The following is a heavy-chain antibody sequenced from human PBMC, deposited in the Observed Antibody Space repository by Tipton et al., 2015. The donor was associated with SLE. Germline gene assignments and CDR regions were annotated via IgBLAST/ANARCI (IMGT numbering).Heavy chain of an antibody. D-gene: IGHD3-10*01. V-gene: IGHV3-23*03. J-gene: IGHJ6*02. CDR3: ARDLSGSFYNSLYPRGVDV. CDR2: IYRVPSTT. Sequence: SLRLSCAASGFTFSNYAMTWVRQAPGKGLEWVSIIYRVPSTTFYADSVKGRFTISRDNSKRTLYLQMNSLRAEDTAVYYCARDLSGSFYNSLYPRGVDVWGQGTTVTVSS. CDR1: GFTFSNYA.